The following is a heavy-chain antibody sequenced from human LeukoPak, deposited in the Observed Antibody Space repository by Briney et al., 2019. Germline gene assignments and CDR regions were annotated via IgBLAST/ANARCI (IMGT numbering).Heavy chain of an antibody. CDR2: IYSGGST. CDR1: GFTVSSNY. CDR3: ASGRSTNSDY. Sequence: GGSLRLSCAAPGFTVSSNYMCWVRQAPGKGLEWVSVIYSGGSTYFADSVKGRFTISRDNSKNTVYLQMNSLRAEDTAVYYCASGRSTNSDYWGQGTLVTVSS. V-gene: IGHV3-53*01. D-gene: IGHD1-26*01. J-gene: IGHJ4*02.